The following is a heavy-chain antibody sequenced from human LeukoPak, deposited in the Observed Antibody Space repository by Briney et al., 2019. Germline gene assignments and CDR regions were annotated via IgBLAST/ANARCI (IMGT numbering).Heavy chain of an antibody. Sequence: ASVKVSCKASGYTFTSYDINWVRQATGQGLEWMGWMNPNSGNTGYAQKFQGRVTMTRNTSISTAYMELSSLRSEDTAVYYCARTYSSSWYPPYYYGMDVWGQGTTVTVSS. D-gene: IGHD6-13*01. V-gene: IGHV1-8*01. J-gene: IGHJ6*02. CDR2: MNPNSGNT. CDR1: GYTFTSYD. CDR3: ARTYSSSWYPPYYYGMDV.